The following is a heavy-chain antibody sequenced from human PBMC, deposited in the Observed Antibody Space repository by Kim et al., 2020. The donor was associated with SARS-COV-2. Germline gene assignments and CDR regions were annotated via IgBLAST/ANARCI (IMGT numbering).Heavy chain of an antibody. CDR3: AKDAGYRISWYDDFDY. CDR1: GFTFSSYG. J-gene: IGHJ4*02. V-gene: IGHV3-30*18. CDR2: ITYDGSNK. D-gene: IGHD6-13*01. Sequence: GGSLRLSCAASGFTFSSYGMHWVRQAPGKGLEWVAAITYDGSNKYYADSVKGRFTISRDNSKNTLYLQMNSLRAEDTAVYYCAKDAGYRISWYDDFDYWGQGTLVTVSS.